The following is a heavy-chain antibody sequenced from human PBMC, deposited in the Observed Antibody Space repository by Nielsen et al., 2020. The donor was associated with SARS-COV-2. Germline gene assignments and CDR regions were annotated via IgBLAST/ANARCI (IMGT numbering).Heavy chain of an antibody. CDR1: GFTFSSYA. J-gene: IGHJ6*02. V-gene: IGHV3-15*01. Sequence: GESLKISRAASGFTFSSYAMHWVRQAPGKGLEWVGRIKSKTDGGTTDYAAPVKGRFTISRDDSKNTLYLQMSSLKTEDTAVYYCTTESGTRLYYYYGMDVWGQGTTVTVSS. CDR2: IKSKTDGGTT. D-gene: IGHD1-1*01. CDR3: TTESGTRLYYYYGMDV.